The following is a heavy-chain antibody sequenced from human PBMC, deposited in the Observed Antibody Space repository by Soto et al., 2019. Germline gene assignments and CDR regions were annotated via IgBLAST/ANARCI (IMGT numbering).Heavy chain of an antibody. CDR1: GFTLSSYA. D-gene: IGHD6-19*01. J-gene: IGHJ5*02. CDR3: VKPRSSLQWPPFDP. Sequence: GGSLRLSSAASGFTLSSYAMTWVRQAPGKGLEWMAFISRGGRNKDYADSVKGRFTIYRDNSKKTLYLQMNSLRVEDTAVYYCVKPRSSLQWPPFDPWGHGTLVTVSS. V-gene: IGHV3-30*02. CDR2: ISRGGRNK.